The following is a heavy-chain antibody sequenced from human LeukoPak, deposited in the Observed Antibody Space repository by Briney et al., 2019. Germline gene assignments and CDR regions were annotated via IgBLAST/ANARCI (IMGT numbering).Heavy chain of an antibody. CDR2: IYYSGST. CDR3: ARHGPNHYYYYYMDV. Sequence: PSETLSLTCAVYGVSFSGYYWSWLRQPPGKGLEWVGYIYYSGSTNYNPSLKSRVTISVDTPKNQFSLKLSSVTDADTAVYYCARHGPNHYYYYYMDVWGKGTTVTVSS. J-gene: IGHJ6*03. CDR1: GVSFSGYY. V-gene: IGHV4-59*01.